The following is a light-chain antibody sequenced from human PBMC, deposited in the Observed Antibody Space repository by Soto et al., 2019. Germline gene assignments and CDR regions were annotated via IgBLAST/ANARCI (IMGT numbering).Light chain of an antibody. CDR1: QSVSSS. CDR2: GAS. J-gene: IGKJ1*01. Sequence: EIVMTQSPATLSVSPGERATLSCRASQSVSSSVAWYQHKPGQTPRPLMHGASTRAIGIPARFSGSGSGTEFTLTISSLQSEDFAVYYCQQCSEWPWTFGQGTKV. V-gene: IGKV3-15*01. CDR3: QQCSEWPWT.